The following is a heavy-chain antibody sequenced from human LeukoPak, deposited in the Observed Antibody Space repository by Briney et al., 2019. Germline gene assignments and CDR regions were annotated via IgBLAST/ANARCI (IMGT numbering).Heavy chain of an antibody. Sequence: GGSLRLSCAASGFTFSNSAMTWVRQAPGKGLEWVSGIGGSAGNTYYADSVKGRFTISRDNSKNTLYLQMNSLRAEDTAVYYCARTLSPYYYGSGPPGEWGQGTLVTVSS. CDR2: IGGSAGNT. J-gene: IGHJ4*02. CDR3: ARTLSPYYYGSGPPGE. D-gene: IGHD3-10*01. CDR1: GFTFSNSA. V-gene: IGHV3-23*01.